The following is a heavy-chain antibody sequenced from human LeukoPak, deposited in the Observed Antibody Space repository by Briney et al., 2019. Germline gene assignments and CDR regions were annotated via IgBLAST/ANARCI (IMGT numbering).Heavy chain of an antibody. CDR1: GFTFSSYG. CDR2: ISYDGSNK. J-gene: IGHJ6*03. V-gene: IGHV3-30*18. CDR3: AKSDSGSYLHYYYYYYMDV. Sequence: GGSLRLSCAASGFTFSSYGMHWVRQAPGKGLEWVAVISYDGSNKYYADSVKGRFTISRDNSKSTLYLQMNSLRVEDTAVYYCAKSDSGSYLHYYYYYYMDVWGKGTTVTVSS. D-gene: IGHD1-26*01.